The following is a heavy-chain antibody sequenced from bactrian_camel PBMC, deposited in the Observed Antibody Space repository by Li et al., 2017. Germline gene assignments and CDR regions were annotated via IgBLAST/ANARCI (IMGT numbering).Heavy chain of an antibody. CDR3: AARVGSRVFDRVFRLDQRQYRY. J-gene: IGHJ4*01. Sequence: VQLVESGGGLVQAGGSLRLSCTASGLTFDRYAMGWFRQAPGREREGVSCILGSGGSTLYAGSVKGRSTISRDNTKNTLYLQMNSLKPEDTAMYYCAARVGSRVFDRVFRLDQRQYRYWGQGTQVTVS. CDR1: GLTFDRYA. CDR2: ILGSGGST. V-gene: IGHV3S60*01. D-gene: IGHD5*01.